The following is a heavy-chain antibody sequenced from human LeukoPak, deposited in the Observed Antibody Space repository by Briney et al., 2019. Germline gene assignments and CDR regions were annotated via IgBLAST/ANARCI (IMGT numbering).Heavy chain of an antibody. Sequence: QPGGSLRLSCAASGFTFSSYEMNWVRQAPGKGLEWVSYISSSGSTIYYADSVKGRFTISRDDAKNSLYLQMNSLRAEDTDVYYCAGFWSGYYHYWGQGTLVTVSS. CDR1: GFTFSSYE. D-gene: IGHD3-3*01. J-gene: IGHJ4*02. CDR3: AGFWSGYYHY. CDR2: ISSSGSTI. V-gene: IGHV3-48*03.